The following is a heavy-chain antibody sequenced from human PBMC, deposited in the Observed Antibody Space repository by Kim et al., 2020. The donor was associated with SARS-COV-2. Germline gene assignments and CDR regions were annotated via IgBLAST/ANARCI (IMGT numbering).Heavy chain of an antibody. D-gene: IGHD1-26*01. CDR1: GFTFNTYG. CDR2: ISYDGSHK. Sequence: GGSLRLSCAASGFTFNTYGMHWVRQAPGKGLEWVAVISYDGSHKYYVDSVKGRFTISRDNSKNTLYLQMNSLRIEDTAVYYCARSFSGSYFGYDYWGQGNLVTVSS. V-gene: IGHV3-30*03. J-gene: IGHJ4*02. CDR3: ARSFSGSYFGYDY.